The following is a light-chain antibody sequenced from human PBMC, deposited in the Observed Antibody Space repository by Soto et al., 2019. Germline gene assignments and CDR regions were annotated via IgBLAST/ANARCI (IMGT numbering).Light chain of an antibody. CDR1: QSIGSW. V-gene: IGKV1-5*03. CDR3: HQYNKYPGT. CDR2: EAS. Sequence: GDRVTITCRASQSIGSWLAWYQQKPGKAPKLLIHEASSLEDGVPSRFGGSGSGTEFSLTISSLQPDDFATYSCHQYNKYPGTFGPGTKVDIK. J-gene: IGKJ3*01.